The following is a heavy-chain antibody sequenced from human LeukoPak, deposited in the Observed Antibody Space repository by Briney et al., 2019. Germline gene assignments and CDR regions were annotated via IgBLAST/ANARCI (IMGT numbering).Heavy chain of an antibody. D-gene: IGHD5-24*01. J-gene: IGHJ4*02. CDR1: GYTFTIYA. Sequence: ASVTVSFTASGYTFTIYAMNWVRQAPGQGLEWMGWINTNTGNPTYAQGFTGRFVFSLDTSVSTAYLQISSLKAEDTAAYYCAMYRDGYNSYFDYWGQGTLVTVSS. V-gene: IGHV7-4-1*02. CDR3: AMYRDGYNSYFDY. CDR2: INTNTGNP.